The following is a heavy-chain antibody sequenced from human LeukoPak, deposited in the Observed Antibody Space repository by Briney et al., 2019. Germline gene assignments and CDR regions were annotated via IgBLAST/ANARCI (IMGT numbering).Heavy chain of an antibody. J-gene: IGHJ6*04. V-gene: IGHV1-69*06. CDR2: IIPIFGTA. D-gene: IGHD2-2*02. CDR1: GGTFSSYA. Sequence: ASVKVSFKASGGTFSSYAISWVRQAPGQGLEWMGGIIPIFGTANYAQKFQGRVTITADKSTSTAYMELSSLRSEDTAVYYCARADCSSTSCYSGYYYYGMDVWGKGTTVTVSS. CDR3: ARADCSSTSCYSGYYYYGMDV.